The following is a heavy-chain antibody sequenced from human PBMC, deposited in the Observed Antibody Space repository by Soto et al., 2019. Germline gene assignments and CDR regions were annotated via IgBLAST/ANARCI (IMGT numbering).Heavy chain of an antibody. J-gene: IGHJ6*02. CDR1: GFTFSSYG. Sequence: QVRLVESGGGVVQPGRSLRLSCAASGFTFSSYGMHWVRQAPGEGLEWVAVIWYDGSNKYYADSVKGRFTISRDNSKNTLYLQMNSLRAEDTAVYYCARDEPRGDGMDVWGQGTTVTVSS. CDR2: IWYDGSNK. D-gene: IGHD3-10*01. CDR3: ARDEPRGDGMDV. V-gene: IGHV3-33*01.